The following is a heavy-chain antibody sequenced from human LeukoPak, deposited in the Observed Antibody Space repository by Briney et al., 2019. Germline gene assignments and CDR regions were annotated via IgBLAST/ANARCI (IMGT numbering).Heavy chain of an antibody. J-gene: IGHJ6*03. CDR1: GYTFTSYY. V-gene: IGHV1-46*01. CDR2: INPSGGST. Sequence: ASVKVSCKASGYTFTSYYMHWVRQAPGQGLEWMGIINPSGGSTSYAQKFQGRVTMTTDTSTSTAYMELRSLRSDDTAVYYCASGGGGYCSSTSCSPFSRYYYMDVWGKGTTVTVSS. D-gene: IGHD2-2*01. CDR3: ASGGGGYCSSTSCSPFSRYYYMDV.